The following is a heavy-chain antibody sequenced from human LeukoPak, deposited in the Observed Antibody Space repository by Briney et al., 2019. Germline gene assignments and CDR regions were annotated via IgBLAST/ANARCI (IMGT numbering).Heavy chain of an antibody. J-gene: IGHJ4*02. V-gene: IGHV3-23*01. D-gene: IGHD6-19*01. CDR3: AKDFYTSGTVRPLSFDS. CDR2: ISGSGGGT. CDR1: GFTFTSYA. Sequence: PGGSLRLSCAASGFTFTSYAMSWVRQAPGEGLEWVSGISGSGGGTYYADSVKGRFTISRDNSKNTLNLQMNSLRAEDTAVYYCAKDFYTSGTVRPLSFDSWSQGTLVTVSS.